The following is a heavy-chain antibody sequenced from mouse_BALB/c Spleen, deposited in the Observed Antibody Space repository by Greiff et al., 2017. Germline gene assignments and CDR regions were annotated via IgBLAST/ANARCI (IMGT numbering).Heavy chain of an antibody. CDR2: IWAGGST. D-gene: IGHD2-1*01. Sequence: VQGVESGPGLVAPSQSLSITCTVSGFSLTSYGVHWVRQPPGKGLEWLGVIWAGGSTNYNSALMSRLSISKDNSKSQVFLKMNSLQTDDTAMYYCARRGNYDYYAMDYWGQGTSVTVSS. J-gene: IGHJ4*01. CDR3: ARRGNYDYYAMDY. V-gene: IGHV2-9*02. CDR1: GFSLTSYG.